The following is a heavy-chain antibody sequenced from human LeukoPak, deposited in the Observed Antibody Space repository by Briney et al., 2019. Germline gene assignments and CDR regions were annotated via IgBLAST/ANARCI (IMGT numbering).Heavy chain of an antibody. CDR1: GFTFDDYA. J-gene: IGHJ5*02. D-gene: IGHD3-16*01. CDR2: ISWNSGSI. V-gene: IGHV3-9*03. CDR3: AKGGSYGIANWFDP. Sequence: PGRSLRLSCAASGFTFDDYAMHWVRQAPGKALEWVSGISWNSGSIGYADSVKGRFTISRDNAKNSLYLQMNSLRAEDMALYYCAKGGSYGIANWFDPWGQGTLVTVSS.